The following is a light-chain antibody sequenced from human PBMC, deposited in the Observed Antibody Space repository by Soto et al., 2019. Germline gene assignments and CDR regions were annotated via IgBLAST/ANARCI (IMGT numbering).Light chain of an antibody. Sequence: QSALTQPASVSGSPGQSITISCTGTSSDVGGYNYVSWYQQHPGKAPKLMIYDVNNRPSGVSNHFSGSKSGNTSSLTISGLQAEDEADYCCSSYTSSSTRDVFGTGTKLTVL. CDR2: DVN. CDR3: SSYTSSSTRDV. J-gene: IGLJ1*01. V-gene: IGLV2-14*01. CDR1: SSDVGGYNY.